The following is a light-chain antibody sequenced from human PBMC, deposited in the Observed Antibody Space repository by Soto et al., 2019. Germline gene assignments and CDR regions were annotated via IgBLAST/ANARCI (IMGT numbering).Light chain of an antibody. V-gene: IGLV1-44*01. CDR1: RSHIGSNT. Sequence: QSVLTQPPSASGTPGQTVTISCSGSRSHIGSNTLNCYQQLQGTAPQLLISTSNHRPSGVRDRFSASKSGTSASLAISGLQSDDEADYYCAAWDDSLNVVVFGGGTKLTVL. J-gene: IGLJ2*01. CDR2: TSN. CDR3: AAWDDSLNVVV.